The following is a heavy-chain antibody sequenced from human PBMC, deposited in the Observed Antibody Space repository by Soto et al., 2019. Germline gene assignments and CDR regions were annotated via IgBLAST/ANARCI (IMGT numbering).Heavy chain of an antibody. CDR1: GGSISSGGYS. CDR3: ARVGGYSYTLDY. CDR2: IYHSGST. Sequence: QLQLQESCSGLVKPSQTLSLTCAVSGGSISSGGYSWSWIRQPPGKGLEWIGYIYHSGSTYYNPSLKSRVTISVDRSMNQFSLKLSSVTAADTAVYYCARVGGYSYTLDYWGQGTLVTVSS. J-gene: IGHJ4*02. D-gene: IGHD5-18*01. V-gene: IGHV4-30-2*01.